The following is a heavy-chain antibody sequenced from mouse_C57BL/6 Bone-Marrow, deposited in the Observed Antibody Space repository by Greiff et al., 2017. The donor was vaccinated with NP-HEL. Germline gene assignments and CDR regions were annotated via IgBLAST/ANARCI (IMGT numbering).Heavy chain of an antibody. CDR1: GYSITSGYY. Sequence: EVQLVESGPGLVKPSQSLSLTCSVPGYSITSGYYWNWIRQFPGNKLEWMGYISYDGSNNYNPSLKNRISITPDTSKNQSFLKLNSVTTEDTATYDSARYYYDYGEAWFAYWGQGTLVTVSA. CDR3: ARYYYDYGEAWFAY. J-gene: IGHJ3*01. D-gene: IGHD2-4*01. CDR2: ISYDGSN. V-gene: IGHV3-6*01.